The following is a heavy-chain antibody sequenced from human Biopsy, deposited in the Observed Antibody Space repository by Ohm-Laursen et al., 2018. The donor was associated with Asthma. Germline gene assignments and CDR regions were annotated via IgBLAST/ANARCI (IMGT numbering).Heavy chain of an antibody. CDR3: VRGSSSWHHGPFHYYYGLDV. CDR2: IYYSGTT. D-gene: IGHD6-13*01. CDR1: SGSGGYMRRGNYY. V-gene: IGHV4-39*01. J-gene: IGHJ6*02. Sequence: SETLSLTCSLSSGSGGYMRRGNYYWGWVRQPPGKGLEWIGGIYYSGTTYYNPSLESRVTVSADTSKNQFSLKLTSVTAADTAVYYCVRGSSSWHHGPFHYYYGLDVWGQGTTATVSS.